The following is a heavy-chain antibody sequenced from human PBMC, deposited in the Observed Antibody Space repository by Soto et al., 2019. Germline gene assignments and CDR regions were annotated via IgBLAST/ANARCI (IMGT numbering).Heavy chain of an antibody. J-gene: IGHJ5*02. CDR3: AAVFGYCSGGSCYRYNWFDP. CDR2: ISAYNGNT. CDR1: GYTFTSYG. Sequence: GASVKVSCKASGYTFTSYGISWVRQAPGQGLEWMGWISAYNGNTNYAQKLQGRVTMTTDTSTSTAYMELRSLRSDDTAVYYCAAVFGYCSGGSCYRYNWFDPWGQGTLVSVSS. V-gene: IGHV1-18*01. D-gene: IGHD2-15*01.